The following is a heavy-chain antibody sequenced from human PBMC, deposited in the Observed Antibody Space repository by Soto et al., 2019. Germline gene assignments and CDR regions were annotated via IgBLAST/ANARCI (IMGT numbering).Heavy chain of an antibody. CDR2: IYYSGST. CDR3: ATSNWFDP. Sequence: QLQLQESGPGLVKPSETLSLTCTVSGGSISSRGYYWGWIRQPPGKGLEWIGTIYYSGSTYYNPSXKSRVTISVDTSQNEFSLTLSSVTAADTAVYYCATSNWFDPWGQGTLVTVSS. V-gene: IGHV4-39*01. CDR1: GGSISSRGYY. J-gene: IGHJ5*02.